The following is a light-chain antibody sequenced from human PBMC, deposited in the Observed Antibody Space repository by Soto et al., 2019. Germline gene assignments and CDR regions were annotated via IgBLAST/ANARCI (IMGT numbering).Light chain of an antibody. Sequence: QSAPTQPASVSGSPGQSITVSCTGTSSDVGGYNYVSWYQQHPGKAPKVMIYDVSKRPSGVSNRFSGSKSGNTASLTISGLQVEDEADYYCSSYTSGSTRVVFGGGTKLTVL. CDR1: SSDVGGYNY. CDR3: SSYTSGSTRVV. CDR2: DVS. V-gene: IGLV2-14*03. J-gene: IGLJ2*01.